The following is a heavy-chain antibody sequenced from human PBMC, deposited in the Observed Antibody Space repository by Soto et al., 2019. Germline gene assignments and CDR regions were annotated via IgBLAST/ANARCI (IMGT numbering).Heavy chain of an antibody. D-gene: IGHD1-20*01. CDR3: ARDKDNWNPNWFGP. CDR2: ISAYNGNT. CDR1: GYTFTSYG. V-gene: IGHV1-18*01. Sequence: ASVKVSCKASGYTFTSYGISWVRQAPGQGLEWMGWISAYNGNTNYAQKLQGRVTMTTDTSTSTAYMELRSLRSDDTAVYYCARDKDNWNPNWFGPWGQGTLVTVSS. J-gene: IGHJ5*02.